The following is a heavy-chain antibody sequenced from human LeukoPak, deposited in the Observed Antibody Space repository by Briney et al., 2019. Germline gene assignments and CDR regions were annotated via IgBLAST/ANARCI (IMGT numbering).Heavy chain of an antibody. CDR3: AEVGITMIGGV. V-gene: IGHV3-74*01. J-gene: IGHJ6*04. CDR2: INSDGSST. Sequence: LAGGPLRLSCAASGFTFSSYWTHWLRQAPGKGVVGVSRINSDGSSTSYADSVKGRSTIFRDNAKNSLYLQMNSLRAEDTAVYYCAEVGITMIGGVWGKGTTVTIPS. D-gene: IGHD3-10*02. CDR1: GFTFSSYW.